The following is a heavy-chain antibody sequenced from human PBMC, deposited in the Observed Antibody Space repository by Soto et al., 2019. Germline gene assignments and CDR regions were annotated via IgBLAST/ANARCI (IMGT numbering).Heavy chain of an antibody. V-gene: IGHV3-33*01. CDR1: GFTFSSYG. D-gene: IGHD2-15*01. J-gene: IGHJ4*02. CDR3: ARDGPDGYCSGGSCSARGVGGY. Sequence: QVQLVESGGGVVQPGRSLRLSCAASGFTFSSYGMHWVRQAPGKGLAWVAVIWYDGSNKYYADSVKGRFTISRDNSKNTLYLQMNSLRAEDTAVYYCARDGPDGYCSGGSCSARGVGGYWGQGTLVTVSS. CDR2: IWYDGSNK.